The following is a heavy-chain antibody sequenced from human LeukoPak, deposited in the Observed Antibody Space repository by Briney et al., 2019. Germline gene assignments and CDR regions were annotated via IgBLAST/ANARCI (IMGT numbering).Heavy chain of an antibody. V-gene: IGHV3-48*01. Sequence: QPGGSLRLSCAASGFTFSSYSMNWVRQAPGKGLEWVSYISSSSSTIYYADSVKGRFTISRDNAKNSLYLQMNSLRAEDTAVYYCARDEWHSYYDKANWGQGTLVTVSS. CDR1: GFTFSSYS. CDR2: ISSSSSTI. J-gene: IGHJ4*02. D-gene: IGHD3-22*01. CDR3: ARDEWHSYYDKAN.